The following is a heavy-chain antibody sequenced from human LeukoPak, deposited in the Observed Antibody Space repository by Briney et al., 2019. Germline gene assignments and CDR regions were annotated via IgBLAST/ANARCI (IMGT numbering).Heavy chain of an antibody. J-gene: IGHJ5*02. D-gene: IGHD6-19*01. CDR3: ARDVGFNNGWPA. CDR2: ISVGGSDE. Sequence: GGPLRLSCVASGYSFKPYEINWVRQAPGKGLEWISYISVGGSDEDYADSVQGRFSISRDNAKNSLFLQMNSLRVEDTAVYYCARDVGFNNGWPAWGQGTLVTVSS. CDR1: GYSFKPYE. V-gene: IGHV3-48*03.